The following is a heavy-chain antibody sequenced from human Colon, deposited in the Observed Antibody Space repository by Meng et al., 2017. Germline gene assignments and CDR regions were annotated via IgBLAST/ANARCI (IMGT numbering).Heavy chain of an antibody. D-gene: IGHD3-22*01. Sequence: GESMKISCAASGFTVSDNYMSWLRPAPGKGLEMVSVMYSGGNTYYADSVKGRFTISRHNSKNTLYLQMNSLRAEDTAVYYCARDTYDSGGWRDAFDIWGQGTMVTVSS. CDR2: MYSGGNT. CDR3: ARDTYDSGGWRDAFDI. V-gene: IGHV3-53*04. CDR1: GFTVSDNY. J-gene: IGHJ3*02.